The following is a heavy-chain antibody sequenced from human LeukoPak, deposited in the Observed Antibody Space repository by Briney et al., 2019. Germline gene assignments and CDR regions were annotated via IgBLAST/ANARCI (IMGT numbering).Heavy chain of an antibody. J-gene: IGHJ4*02. D-gene: IGHD6-19*01. CDR2: ISWNSGNI. Sequence: GGSLRLSCATSGFTFDDYGMHWVRQPPGKGLEWVSGISWNSGNIGHADSVKGRFTISRDNAKNSLYLQMDSLRAEDTAFYYCAKVDGYNSGWYDYWGQGTLVTVSS. CDR1: GFTFDDYG. V-gene: IGHV3-9*01. CDR3: AKVDGYNSGWYDY.